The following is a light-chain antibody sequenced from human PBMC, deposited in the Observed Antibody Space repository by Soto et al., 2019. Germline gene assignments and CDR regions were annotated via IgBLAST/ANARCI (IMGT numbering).Light chain of an antibody. J-gene: IGLJ2*01. CDR2: DNS. CDR1: GSTIWAGYD. V-gene: IGLV1-40*01. Sequence: QSVLTQPPSVSGAPGQRVTISCTGSGSTIWAGYDVHWYQQLPGAAPKLLIYDNSNRPSGVPDRFSGSKSGTSASLAISGLQAEDEADYYCQSYDSSLSVLFGGGTKLTVL. CDR3: QSYDSSLSVL.